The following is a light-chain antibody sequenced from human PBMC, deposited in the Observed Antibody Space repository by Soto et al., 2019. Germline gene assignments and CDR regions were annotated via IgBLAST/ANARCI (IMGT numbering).Light chain of an antibody. Sequence: EIVLTQSPGTLSLSPGERATLSCRASQSVSSSYLAWYRQRPGQAPRLLIYGASIRATGIPDRFSGSGSGTDFTFTISRLEPEDFAVYYCQQFGSSPSFGPGTTVDI. CDR1: QSVSSSY. CDR2: GAS. CDR3: QQFGSSPS. J-gene: IGKJ3*01. V-gene: IGKV3-20*01.